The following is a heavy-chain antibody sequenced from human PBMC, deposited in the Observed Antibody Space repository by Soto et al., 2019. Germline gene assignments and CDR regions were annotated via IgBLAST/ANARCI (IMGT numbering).Heavy chain of an antibody. Sequence: SDTLSLTCSFPGASIYNRGYFCILIRQSPGKGLGWIGHIHNSGSPYNNPSLKSRVTISADTSKNQFSLKLTSVTAADTAVYYCARGSTTEKVDSWGQGTLVS. V-gene: IGHV4-30-4*02. CDR3: ARGSTTEKVDS. D-gene: IGHD4-17*01. CDR2: IHNSGSP. CDR1: GASIYNRGYF. J-gene: IGHJ4*02.